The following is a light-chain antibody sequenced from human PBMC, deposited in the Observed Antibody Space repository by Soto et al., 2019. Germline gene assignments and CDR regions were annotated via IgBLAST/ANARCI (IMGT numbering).Light chain of an antibody. V-gene: IGKV3D-15*01. J-gene: IGKJ4*01. CDR2: GAS. Sequence: EIVMTQSPATLSVSPGERATLSCRASQSVSNNYLAWYQQKPGQAPRLLIYGASNRATGIPDRFSGSGSGTDFTLTISRRQSEDFAVYDCQQYNSWPLTFGGGTKVDIK. CDR1: QSVSNN. CDR3: QQYNSWPLT.